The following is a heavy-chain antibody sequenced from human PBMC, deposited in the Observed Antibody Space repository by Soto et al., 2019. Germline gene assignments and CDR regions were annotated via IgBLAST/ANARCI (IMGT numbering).Heavy chain of an antibody. CDR3: ARGPSGLWSGRSYYFDY. CDR1: GYTFTGYY. CDR2: INPNSGGT. Sequence: GASVKVSCKASGYTFTGYYMHWVRQAPGQGLEWMGWINPNSGGTNYAQKFQGWVTMTRDTSISTAYMELSRLRSDDTAVYYCARGPSGLWSGRSYYFDYWGQGTLVTVSS. V-gene: IGHV1-2*04. D-gene: IGHD3-3*01. J-gene: IGHJ4*02.